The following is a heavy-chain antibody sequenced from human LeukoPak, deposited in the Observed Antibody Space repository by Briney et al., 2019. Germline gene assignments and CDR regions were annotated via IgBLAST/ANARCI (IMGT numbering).Heavy chain of an antibody. CDR1: GFTFSSYW. J-gene: IGHJ4*02. CDR2: INSDGSST. CDR3: ARLATKSYYDILTGYCYFDY. D-gene: IGHD3-9*01. Sequence: GGSLRLTCAASGFTFSSYWMHWVRQAPGKGLVWVSRINSDGSSTSYADSVKGRFTISRDNAKNTLYLQMNSLRAEDTAVYYCARLATKSYYDILTGYCYFDYWGQGTLVTVSS. V-gene: IGHV3-74*01.